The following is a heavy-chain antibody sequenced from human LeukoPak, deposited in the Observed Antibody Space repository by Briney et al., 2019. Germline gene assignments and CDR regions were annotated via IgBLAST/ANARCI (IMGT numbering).Heavy chain of an antibody. V-gene: IGHV3-30*19. CDR2: ISYDGSNK. CDR3: ARDSHYAFDI. Sequence: GGSLRLSCAASGFAFSSYGMHWVRQAPGKGLEWVAVISYDGSNKYYADSVKGRFTISRDNSKNTLYLQMNSLRAEDTAVYYCARDSHYAFDIWGQGTMVTVSS. CDR1: GFAFSSYG. J-gene: IGHJ3*02.